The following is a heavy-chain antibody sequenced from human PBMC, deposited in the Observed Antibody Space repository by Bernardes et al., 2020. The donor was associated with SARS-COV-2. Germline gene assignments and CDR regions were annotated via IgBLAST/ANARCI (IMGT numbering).Heavy chain of an antibody. D-gene: IGHD3-10*01. CDR1: GGSFREYY. CDR2: VNHRGST. Sequence: TLSLTCGVSGGSFREYYWTWIRQSPGKGLEWIGEVNHRGSTNYNPSLKSRVTISVDTSENQFSLKLTSVSAADTAVFYCARGRHGSGPLNWFDSWGQGTLVIVSS. CDR3: ARGRHGSGPLNWFDS. V-gene: IGHV4-34*01. J-gene: IGHJ5*01.